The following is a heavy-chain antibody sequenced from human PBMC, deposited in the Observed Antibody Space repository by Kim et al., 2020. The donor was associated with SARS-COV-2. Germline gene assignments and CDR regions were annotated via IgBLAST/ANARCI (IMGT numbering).Heavy chain of an antibody. V-gene: IGHV3-15*01. D-gene: IGHD3-10*01. Sequence: GGSLRLSCAGSGCSISNPWMSWVRQVPGKGLEWVGRIKSKAGGGTTDYAAPVKGRFTISRDDSRNTLYLQMNSLKTEDTAVYYCTTEDRGGAGGCGQGTL. CDR2: IKSKAGGGTT. CDR1: GCSISNPW. CDR3: TTEDRGGAGG. J-gene: IGHJ4*02.